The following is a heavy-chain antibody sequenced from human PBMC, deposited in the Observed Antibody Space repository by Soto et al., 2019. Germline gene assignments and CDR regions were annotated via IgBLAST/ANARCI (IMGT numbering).Heavy chain of an antibody. V-gene: IGHV4-30-2*01. CDR3: ARESYYGSGATVVGY. J-gene: IGHJ4*02. CDR2: IYHSGST. CDR1: GGSISSGGYS. D-gene: IGHD3-10*01. Sequence: PSETLSLTCAVSGGSISSGGYSWSWIRQPPGKGLEWIGYIYHSGSTYYNPSLKSRVTMSVDRSKNQFSLKLNSVTAADTAVYYCARESYYGSGATVVGYWGLGTLVTVS.